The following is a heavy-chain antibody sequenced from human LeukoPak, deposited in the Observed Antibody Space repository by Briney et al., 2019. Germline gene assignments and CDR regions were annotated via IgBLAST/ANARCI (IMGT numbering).Heavy chain of an antibody. CDR3: AKAQAVAATHYWFDP. CDR2: IYYSGST. Sequence: PSETLSLTCTVSGGSISSYYWSWIRQPPGKGLEWIGYIYYSGSTNYNPSLKSRVTISVDTSKNQFSLKMTSVTAADTAVYYCAKAQAVAATHYWFDPWGQGTLVTVSS. D-gene: IGHD2-15*01. CDR1: GGSISSYY. V-gene: IGHV4-59*01. J-gene: IGHJ5*02.